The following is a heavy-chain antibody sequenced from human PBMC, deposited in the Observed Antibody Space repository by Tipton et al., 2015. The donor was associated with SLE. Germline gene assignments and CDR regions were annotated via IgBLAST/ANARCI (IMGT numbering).Heavy chain of an antibody. CDR2: IYYSGST. J-gene: IGHJ4*02. Sequence: TLSLTCTVSVGSISSSGYYWGWIRQPPGKGLEWIGTIYYSGSTYYSPSLKSRVTISVDTSKNQFSLKLNSVTAADTAVYYCAEVIAAALTGYFDCWGQGTLVTVSS. CDR1: VGSISSSGYY. D-gene: IGHD6-13*01. CDR3: AEVIAAALTGYFDC. V-gene: IGHV4-39*01.